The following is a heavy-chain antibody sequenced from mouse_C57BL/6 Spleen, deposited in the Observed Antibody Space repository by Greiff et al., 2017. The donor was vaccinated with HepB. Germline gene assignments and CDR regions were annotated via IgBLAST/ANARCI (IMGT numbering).Heavy chain of an antibody. Sequence: QVQLQQSGPELVKPGASVKISCKASGYAFSSSWMNWVKQRPGKGLEWIGRIYPGDGDTNYNGKFKGKATLTADKSSSTAYMQLSSLTSEDSAVYFCARSGANWDQNYAMDYWGQGTSVTVSS. CDR2: IYPGDGDT. D-gene: IGHD4-1*01. V-gene: IGHV1-82*01. CDR1: GYAFSSSW. CDR3: ARSGANWDQNYAMDY. J-gene: IGHJ4*01.